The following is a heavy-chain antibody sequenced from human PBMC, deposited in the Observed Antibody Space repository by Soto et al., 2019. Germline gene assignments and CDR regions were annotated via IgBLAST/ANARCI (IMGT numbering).Heavy chain of an antibody. D-gene: IGHD5-18*01. J-gene: IGHJ4*02. CDR3: AKDQWSYGEKHQPTEFDY. V-gene: IGHV3-30*18. CDR1: GFTFSSYG. Sequence: QVQLVESGGGVVQPGRSLRLSCAASGFTFSSYGMHWVRQAPGKGLEWVAVISYDGSNKYYADSVKGRFTISRDNSKNTLYLQMNSLRVEDTAVYYCAKDQWSYGEKHQPTEFDYWGQGTLVTVSS. CDR2: ISYDGSNK.